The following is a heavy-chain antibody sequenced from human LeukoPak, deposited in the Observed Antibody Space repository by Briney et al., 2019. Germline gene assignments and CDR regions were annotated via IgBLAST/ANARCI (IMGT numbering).Heavy chain of an antibody. J-gene: IGHJ4*02. CDR3: VRARGRLLLIDY. CDR1: GGSISSYY. D-gene: IGHD2-15*01. CDR2: IYSSGST. Sequence: PSETLSLTCTVSGGSISSYYWSWIRQPAGKGLEWIGRIYSSGSTDYNPSLKSRVTVSVDTSKNQFSLNLSSVTAADSAVYYCVRARGRLLLIDYWGQGTLVTVSS. V-gene: IGHV4-4*07.